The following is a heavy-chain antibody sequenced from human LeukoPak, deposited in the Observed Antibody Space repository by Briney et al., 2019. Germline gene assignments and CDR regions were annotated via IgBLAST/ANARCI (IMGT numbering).Heavy chain of an antibody. CDR3: AKDLHDSSGYYYR. Sequence: HPGGSLRLSCAASGFTFSSYAMSWVRQAPGKGLEWVSAISGSGGSTYYADSVKGRFTISRDNSKNTLYLQMNSLRAEDTAVYYCAKDLHDSSGYYYRWGQGTLVTVSS. CDR2: ISGSGGST. V-gene: IGHV3-23*01. D-gene: IGHD3-22*01. CDR1: GFTFSSYA. J-gene: IGHJ4*02.